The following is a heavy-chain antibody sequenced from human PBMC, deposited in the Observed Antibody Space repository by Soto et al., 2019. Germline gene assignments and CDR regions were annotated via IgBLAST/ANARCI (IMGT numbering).Heavy chain of an antibody. V-gene: IGHV3-23*01. D-gene: IGHD3-10*01. CDR1: RFTFSSYG. Sequence: GGSLRLSCSASRFTFSSYGMSWVRQAPGKGLEWVSAISGSGASTYYADSVRGRFTISRDNSKNTLYLQMSSLRADDTAVYYCARGITMVPFDPWGQGTLVTVSS. CDR3: ARGITMVPFDP. J-gene: IGHJ5*02. CDR2: ISGSGAST.